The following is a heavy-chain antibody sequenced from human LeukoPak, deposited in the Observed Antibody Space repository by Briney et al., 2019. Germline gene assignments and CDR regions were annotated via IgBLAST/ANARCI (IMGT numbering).Heavy chain of an antibody. CDR1: GGSFSGYY. CDR3: ASLWPYQLSAFDI. D-gene: IGHD2-2*01. CDR2: INHSGST. J-gene: IGHJ3*02. Sequence: PSETLSLTCDVYGGSFSGYYWSWIRQPPGKGLEWIGEINHSGSTNYNPSLKSRVTISVDTSKNQFSLKLSSVTAADTAVYYCASLWPYQLSAFDIWGQGTMVTVSS. V-gene: IGHV4-34*01.